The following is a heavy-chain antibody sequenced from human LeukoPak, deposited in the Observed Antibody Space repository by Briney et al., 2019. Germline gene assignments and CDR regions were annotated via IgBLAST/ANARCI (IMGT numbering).Heavy chain of an antibody. V-gene: IGHV4-59*01. CDR1: GGSISSYY. CDR3: ARVGRQWLVTDY. Sequence: SEALSLTCTVSGGSISSYYWSRIRQPPGKGLEWIGYIYYSGSTNYNPSLKSRVTISVDTSKNQFSLKLSSVTAADTAVYYCARVGRQWLVTDYWGQGTLVTVSS. CDR2: IYYSGST. D-gene: IGHD6-19*01. J-gene: IGHJ4*02.